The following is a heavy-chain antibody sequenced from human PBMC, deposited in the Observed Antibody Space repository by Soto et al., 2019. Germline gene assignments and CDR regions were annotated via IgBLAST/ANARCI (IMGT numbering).Heavy chain of an antibody. CDR2: IYIGGST. V-gene: IGHV3-66*04. CDR1: GFTVSSNY. D-gene: IGHD1-1*01. Sequence: GGSLRLSCAASGFTVSSNYISWVRQAPGKGLEWVSVIYIGGSTYYADSVKDRFIISRDNSKNTLYLQMNSLRVEDTAVYYCAKLKNWNEAYFDHRGQGTLVTVSS. J-gene: IGHJ4*02. CDR3: AKLKNWNEAYFDH.